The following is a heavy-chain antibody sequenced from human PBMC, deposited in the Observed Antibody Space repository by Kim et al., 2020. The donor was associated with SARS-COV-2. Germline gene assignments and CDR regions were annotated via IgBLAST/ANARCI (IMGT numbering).Heavy chain of an antibody. D-gene: IGHD6-19*01. CDR2: IYYSGSS. J-gene: IGHJ6*02. CDR3: ARQWLVRWRYGMDV. Sequence: SETLSLTCTVSGGSISSSNYYWGWIRQPPGKGLEWIGSIYYSGSSYYNPSLQSRVTISVDTSKNQFSLKLTSVTAADTAVYYRARQWLVRWRYGMDVWGQGTTVTVSS. V-gene: IGHV4-39*01. CDR1: GGSISSSNYY.